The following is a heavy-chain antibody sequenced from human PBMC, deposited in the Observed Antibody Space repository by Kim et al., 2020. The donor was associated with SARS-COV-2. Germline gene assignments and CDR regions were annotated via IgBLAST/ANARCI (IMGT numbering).Heavy chain of an antibody. Sequence: GGSLRLSCAASGFTVSSNYMSWVRQAPGKGLEWVSVIYSGGSTYYADSVKGRFTISRDNSKNTLYLQMNSLRAEDTAVYYCARYGYSYGKDAFDIWGQGTMVTVSS. V-gene: IGHV3-53*01. D-gene: IGHD5-18*01. CDR3: ARYGYSYGKDAFDI. CDR2: IYSGGST. CDR1: GFTVSSNY. J-gene: IGHJ3*02.